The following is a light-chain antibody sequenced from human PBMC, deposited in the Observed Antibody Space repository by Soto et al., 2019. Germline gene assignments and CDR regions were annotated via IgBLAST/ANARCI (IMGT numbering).Light chain of an antibody. CDR1: SSDVGGYNY. CDR3: NSYTSSSTFV. CDR2: EVS. V-gene: IGLV2-14*01. J-gene: IGLJ1*01. Sequence: QSALTQPASVSGSPGQSITISCTGTSSDVGGYNYVSWYQQHPGKAPKLMIYEVSNRPSGVSNRSSGSKSGNTASLTMYGLQAEDEADYYCNSYTSSSTFVFGTGTKLTVL.